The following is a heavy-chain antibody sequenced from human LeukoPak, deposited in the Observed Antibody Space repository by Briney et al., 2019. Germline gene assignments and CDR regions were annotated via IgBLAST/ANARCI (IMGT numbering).Heavy chain of an antibody. Sequence: GGSLRLSCAASGFTVSSNYMSWVRQAPGKGLEWVSVIYSGGSTYYADSVKGRFTISRDNSKNTLYLQMNSLRAEDTAVYYCARGYDILTGYPSWGQGTLVSVSS. CDR3: ARGYDILTGYPS. CDR1: GFTVSSNY. D-gene: IGHD3-9*01. V-gene: IGHV3-53*01. CDR2: IYSGGST. J-gene: IGHJ4*02.